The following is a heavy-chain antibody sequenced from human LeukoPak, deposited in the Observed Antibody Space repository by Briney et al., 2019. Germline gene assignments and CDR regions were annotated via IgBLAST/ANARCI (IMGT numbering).Heavy chain of an antibody. Sequence: PGGSLRLSCAASGFTFSSYSFTWVRQAPGKGLEWVSYISSSSSTIYYADSVKGRFTISRDNAKNSLHLQMSSLRDEDSAVYYCARDRLMGYWGQGTLVTVSS. CDR2: ISSSSSTI. V-gene: IGHV3-48*02. D-gene: IGHD5-24*01. CDR1: GFTFSSYS. J-gene: IGHJ4*02. CDR3: ARDRLMGY.